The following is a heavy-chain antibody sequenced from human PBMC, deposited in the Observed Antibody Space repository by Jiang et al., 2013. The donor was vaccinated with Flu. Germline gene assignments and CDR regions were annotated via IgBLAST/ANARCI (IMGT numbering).Heavy chain of an antibody. CDR1: GGSFSGYY. CDR3: ASGVVVAAREGYFDY. D-gene: IGHD2-15*01. J-gene: IGHJ4*02. Sequence: LLKPSETLSLTCAVYGGSFSGYYWTWIRQPPGKGLEWIGEINHSGSTNYNPSLKSRVTISVDTSKNQFSLKLSSVTAADTAVYYCASGVVVAAREGYFDYWGQGTLVTVSS. V-gene: IGHV4-34*01. CDR2: INHSGST.